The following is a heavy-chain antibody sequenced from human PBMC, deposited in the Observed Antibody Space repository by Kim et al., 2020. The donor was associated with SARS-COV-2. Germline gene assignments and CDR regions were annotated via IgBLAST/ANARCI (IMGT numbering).Heavy chain of an antibody. CDR2: ISGSGGST. J-gene: IGHJ6*02. Sequence: GGSLRLSCAASGFTFSSYAMSWVRQAPGKGLEWVSAISGSGGSTYYADPVKGLFTISRDNSKNTLYLQMNSLRAEDTAVYYCAKVRARLLGYYYYGMDVWGQGTTVTVSS. CDR3: AKVRARLLGYYYYGMDV. CDR1: GFTFSSYA. D-gene: IGHD2-8*02. V-gene: IGHV3-23*01.